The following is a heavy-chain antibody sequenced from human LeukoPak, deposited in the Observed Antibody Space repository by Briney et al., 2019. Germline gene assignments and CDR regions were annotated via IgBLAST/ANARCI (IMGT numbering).Heavy chain of an antibody. V-gene: IGHV4-39*01. CDR1: GGSISSTSYY. J-gene: IGHJ4*02. CDR3: ARTSVAGVNLDY. CDR2: IYYTGAT. D-gene: IGHD6-19*01. Sequence: SETLSLTCTVSGGSISSTSYYWGWIRQPPGKGLQWIGSIYYTGATYYNPSLESRLTMSVDTSNNQISLRLSSVTAADTAVYYCARTSVAGVNLDYWGQGTLVTVSS.